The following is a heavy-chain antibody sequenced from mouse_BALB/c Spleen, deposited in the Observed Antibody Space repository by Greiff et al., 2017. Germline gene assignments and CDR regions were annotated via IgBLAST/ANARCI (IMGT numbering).Heavy chain of an antibody. D-gene: IGHD2-14*01. CDR1: GYTFSSYW. Sequence: QVQLKQSGAELMKPGASVKISCKATGYTFSSYWLEWVKQRPGHGLEWIGEILPGSGSTNYNEKFKGKATFTADTSSNTAYMQLSSLTSEDSAVYYCARNYRYGYAMDYWGQGTSVTVSS. J-gene: IGHJ4*01. V-gene: IGHV1-9*01. CDR2: ILPGSGST. CDR3: ARNYRYGYAMDY.